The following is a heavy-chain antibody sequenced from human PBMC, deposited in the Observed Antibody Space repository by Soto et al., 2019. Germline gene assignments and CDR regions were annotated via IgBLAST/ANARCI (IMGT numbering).Heavy chain of an antibody. CDR1: GYTFTNYW. CDR3: ARRSYDIPRGNNYGMDV. J-gene: IGHJ6*02. V-gene: IGHV5-51*01. D-gene: IGHD3-9*01. Sequence: EVQLVQSGAEVKKPGESLKISCKSSGYTFTNYWIGWVRQTPGRDLEWMGIIDPGDSDTKYSPSFQGQVTISADKSSSTAYLQWSSLKASDTAIYYCARRSYDIPRGNNYGMDVWGQGTTVTVSS. CDR2: IDPGDSDT.